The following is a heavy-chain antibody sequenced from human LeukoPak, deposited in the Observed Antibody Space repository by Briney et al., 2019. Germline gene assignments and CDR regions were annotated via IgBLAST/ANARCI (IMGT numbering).Heavy chain of an antibody. V-gene: IGHV4-59*01. CDR2: IYYTGST. Sequence: SETLSLTCSVAGGSISSSHWNWIRQPPGKGLEWIGYIYYTGSTNYNPSLKSRVTISLDTSKNQFSLRLSSVTAADTAVYYCARDVGATTSYFDYWGQGTLVTVSS. CDR3: ARDVGATTSYFDY. J-gene: IGHJ4*02. D-gene: IGHD1-26*01. CDR1: GGSISSSH.